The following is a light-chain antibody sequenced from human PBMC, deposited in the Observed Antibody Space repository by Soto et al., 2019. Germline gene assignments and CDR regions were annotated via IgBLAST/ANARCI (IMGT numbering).Light chain of an antibody. J-gene: IGKJ1*01. CDR1: QDIRSD. CDR3: LQHRSFPWT. V-gene: IGKV1-17*01. CDR2: SAS. Sequence: DIPMTQSPSSLSASVGDRVIITCRASQDIRSDLSWYQLKPGKAPRRLIYSASNLHSGVPSTFSGSGSETEFTLTITSLQPDDFATYFCLQHRSFPWTFGQGTKVEIK.